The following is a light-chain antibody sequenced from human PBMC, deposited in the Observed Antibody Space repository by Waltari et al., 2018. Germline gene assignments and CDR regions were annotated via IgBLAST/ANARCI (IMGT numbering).Light chain of an antibody. CDR1: QSISSW. CDR3: QQYNSYPALT. V-gene: IGKV1-5*03. J-gene: IGKJ4*01. CDR2: KAS. Sequence: DIQMTQSPSTLSASVGDRVTITCRASQSISSWLAWYQQKPGKAPKLLIYKASSLESGVPSRFSGSGSETEFTLTISSLQPDDFATYYCQQYNSYPALTFGGGTKVEIK.